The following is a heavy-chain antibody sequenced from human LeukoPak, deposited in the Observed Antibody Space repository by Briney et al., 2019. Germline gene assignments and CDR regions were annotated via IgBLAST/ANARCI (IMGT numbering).Heavy chain of an antibody. V-gene: IGHV4-30-2*01. D-gene: IGHD4-23*01. CDR3: ASAAYGDNPIDY. Sequence: PSQTLSLTCAVSGGSISSGGYSWSWIRQPPGKGLEWIGYIYHSGSTYYNPSLKSRVTISVDRSKNQFSLKLSSVTAADTAVYCCASAAYGDNPIDYWGQGTLVTVSS. CDR1: GGSISSGGYS. J-gene: IGHJ4*02. CDR2: IYHSGST.